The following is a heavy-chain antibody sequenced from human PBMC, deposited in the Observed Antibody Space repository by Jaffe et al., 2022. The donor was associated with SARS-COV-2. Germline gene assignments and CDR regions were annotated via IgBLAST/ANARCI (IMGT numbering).Heavy chain of an antibody. CDR2: ISYDGSNK. V-gene: IGHV3-30-3*01. CDR3: ARDRYNWNLPPYFDL. CDR1: GFTFSSYA. D-gene: IGHD1-1*01. J-gene: IGHJ2*01. Sequence: QVQLVESGGGVVQPGRSLRLSCAASGFTFSSYAMHWVRQAPGKGLEWVAVISYDGSNKYYADSVKGRFTISRDNSKNTLYLQMNSLRAEDTAVYYCARDRYNWNLPPYFDLWGRGTLVTVSS.